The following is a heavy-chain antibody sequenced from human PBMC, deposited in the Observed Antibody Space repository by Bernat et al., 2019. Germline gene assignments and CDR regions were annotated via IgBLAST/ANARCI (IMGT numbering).Heavy chain of an antibody. J-gene: IGHJ3*02. CDR2: ISYDGSNK. D-gene: IGHD4-17*01. V-gene: IGHV3-30*18. CDR3: AKEIMRATVTTVVAFDI. Sequence: QVQLVESGGGVVQPGRSLRLSCAASGFTFSSYGMHWVRQAPGKGLEWVAVISYDGSNKYYADSVKGRFTISRDNSKNTLYLQMNRLRAEDTAVYYCAKEIMRATVTTVVAFDIWGQGTMVTVSS. CDR1: GFTFSSYG.